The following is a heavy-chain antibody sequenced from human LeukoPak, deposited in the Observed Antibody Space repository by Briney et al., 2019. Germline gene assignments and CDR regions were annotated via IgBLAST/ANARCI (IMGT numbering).Heavy chain of an antibody. Sequence: GGSLRLSCAASGFTFSDSYMTWVRQAPGKGVEWVAYISGSGHDINYSDSVKGRFTISRDNAKNSLYLQMSSLRVEDTAVYYCTGETYYFDHWGQGALVTVSS. CDR3: TGETYYFDH. CDR2: ISGSGHDI. CDR1: GFTFSDSY. D-gene: IGHD3-10*01. J-gene: IGHJ4*02. V-gene: IGHV3-11*04.